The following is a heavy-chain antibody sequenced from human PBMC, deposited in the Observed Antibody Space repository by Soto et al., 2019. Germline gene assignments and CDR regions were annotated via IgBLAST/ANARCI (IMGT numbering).Heavy chain of an antibody. D-gene: IGHD5-18*01. Sequence: QVQLQESGPGLVKPSQTLSLTCTVSGGSISSGDYYWSWIRQRPGKGLEWIGYIYYSGSTYYNPSLKRRVTISVDTSKNQFSLKLSSVTAADTAVYYCARNSYAYTFYDYWGQGTLVTVSS. J-gene: IGHJ4*02. CDR2: IYYSGST. CDR3: ARNSYAYTFYDY. CDR1: GGSISSGDYY. V-gene: IGHV4-30-4*01.